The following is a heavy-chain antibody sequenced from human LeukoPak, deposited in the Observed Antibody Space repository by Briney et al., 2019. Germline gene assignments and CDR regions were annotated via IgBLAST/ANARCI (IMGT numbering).Heavy chain of an antibody. D-gene: IGHD2-2*01. J-gene: IGHJ4*02. CDR1: GGSISSGDYY. V-gene: IGHV4-61*08. CDR2: IYYSGST. Sequence: PSETLSLTCTVSGGSISSGDYYWSWIRQPPGKGLEWIGYIYYSGSTNYNPSLKSRVTISVDTSKNQFSLKLSSVTAADTAVYYCARDPGGYQPPGYFDYWGQGTLVTVSS. CDR3: ARDPGGYQPPGYFDY.